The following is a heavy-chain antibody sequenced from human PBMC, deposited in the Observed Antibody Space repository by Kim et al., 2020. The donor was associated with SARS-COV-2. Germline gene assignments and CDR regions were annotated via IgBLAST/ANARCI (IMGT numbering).Heavy chain of an antibody. J-gene: IGHJ6*01. CDR1: GGSFSGYY. V-gene: IGHV4-34*01. CDR3: ARAMITFGGVIVITRYYYYGMDV. Sequence: SETLSLTCAVYGGSFSGYYWRWIRQPPGKGLEWIGEINHSGSTHYNPSLKRRVTISVDTTKNQFSLKLSSLTAADTAVYYCARAMITFGGVIVITRYYYYGMDVWGQGTTVTGSS. CDR2: INHSGST. D-gene: IGHD3-16*02.